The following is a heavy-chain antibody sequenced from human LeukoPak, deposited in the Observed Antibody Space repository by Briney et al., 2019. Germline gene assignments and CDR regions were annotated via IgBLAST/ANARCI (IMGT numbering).Heavy chain of an antibody. V-gene: IGHV4-39*07. D-gene: IGHD2-15*01. J-gene: IGHJ4*02. Sequence: SETLSLTCTVSGGSISSSSYYWGWIRQPPGKGLEWIGSIYYSGSTNYNPSLKSRVTISVDTSKNQFSLKLSSVTAADTAVYYCARETYCSGGSCFDYWGQGTLVTVSS. CDR1: GGSISSSSYY. CDR3: ARETYCSGGSCFDY. CDR2: IYYSGST.